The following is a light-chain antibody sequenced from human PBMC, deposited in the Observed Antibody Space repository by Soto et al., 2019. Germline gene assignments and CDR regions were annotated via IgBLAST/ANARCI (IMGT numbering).Light chain of an antibody. CDR1: QSVSSN. CDR3: QQYNNWPLT. CDR2: GAS. Sequence: EIVMTQSPATLSVSPGERATLSCRASQSVSSNLAWYQQKPGQAPRLLIYGASTRATGIPARFSGSGSGTESNLTISSLQSEDVAVYYYQQYNNWPLTFGGGNKVEIK. V-gene: IGKV3-15*01. J-gene: IGKJ4*01.